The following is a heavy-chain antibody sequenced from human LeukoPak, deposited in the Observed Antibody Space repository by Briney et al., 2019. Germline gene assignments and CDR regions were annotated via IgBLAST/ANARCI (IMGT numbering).Heavy chain of an antibody. J-gene: IGHJ5*02. Sequence: QAGGSLRLSCVGSGFAFSDYTMNWVRQAPGKGLEWVAVISDDGSTKYYSDSVNGRFTVSRDNSKDTLYLQMNSLTTEDTAVYYCAKDRYYDIRGRLDPWGQGTLVTVSS. V-gene: IGHV3-30*18. D-gene: IGHD3-16*01. CDR1: GFAFSDYT. CDR2: ISDDGSTK. CDR3: AKDRYYDIRGRLDP.